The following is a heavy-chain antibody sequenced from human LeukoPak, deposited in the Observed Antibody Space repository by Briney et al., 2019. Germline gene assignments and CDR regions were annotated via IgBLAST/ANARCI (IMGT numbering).Heavy chain of an antibody. CDR1: GGSISSYY. D-gene: IGHD4-11*01. CDR2: IYYSGST. V-gene: IGHV4-59*12. Sequence: SETLSLTCTVSGGSISSYYWSWIRQPPGKGLEWIGYIYYSGSTNYNPSLKSRVTISVDRSKNQFSLKLSSVTAADTAVYYCARVVGSNIDYWGQGTLVTVSS. CDR3: ARVVGSNIDY. J-gene: IGHJ4*02.